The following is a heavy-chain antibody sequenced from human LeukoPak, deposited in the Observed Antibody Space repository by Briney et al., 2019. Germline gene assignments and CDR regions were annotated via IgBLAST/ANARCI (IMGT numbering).Heavy chain of an antibody. J-gene: IGHJ5*02. CDR2: ISWNSGSV. CDR3: AKGGYSGYESWFDL. CDR1: GFTFDDYA. Sequence: GRSLRLSCAASGFTFDDYAMHWVRRAPGKGLEWVSGISWNSGSVAYADSAKGRFTISRDNAKNSLYLQMNSLRAEDTALYYCAKGGYSGYESWFDLWGQGTLVTVSS. V-gene: IGHV3-9*01. D-gene: IGHD5-12*01.